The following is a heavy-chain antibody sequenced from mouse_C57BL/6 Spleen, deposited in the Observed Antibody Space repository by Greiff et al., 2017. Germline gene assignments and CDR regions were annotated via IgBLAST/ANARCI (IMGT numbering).Heavy chain of an antibody. CDR3: ARSDYEDAMDY. V-gene: IGHV1-54*01. CDR2: INPGSGGT. D-gene: IGHD2-4*01. J-gene: IGHJ4*01. CDR1: GYAFTNYL. Sequence: VQLQQSGAELVRPGTSVKVSCKASGYAFTNYLIEWVQQRPGQGLEWIGVINPGSGGTNYNEKFKGKGTRTADKSSSTAYMQLSSLTSEDSAVYFCARSDYEDAMDYWGQGTSVTVSS.